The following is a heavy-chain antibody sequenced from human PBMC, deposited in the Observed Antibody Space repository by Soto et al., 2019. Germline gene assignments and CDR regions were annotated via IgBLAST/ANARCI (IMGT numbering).Heavy chain of an antibody. D-gene: IGHD2-2*01. V-gene: IGHV1-8*01. CDR2: MNPNSGNT. CDR1: GYTFTSYD. Sequence: ASGKVSCKASGYTFTSYDINWVRQATGQGLEWMGWMNPNSGNTGYAQKFQGRVTMTRNTSISTAYMELSSLRSEDTAVYYCTSGSEYCSSTSCYLDIWGQGTMVTVSS. CDR3: TSGSEYCSSTSCYLDI. J-gene: IGHJ3*02.